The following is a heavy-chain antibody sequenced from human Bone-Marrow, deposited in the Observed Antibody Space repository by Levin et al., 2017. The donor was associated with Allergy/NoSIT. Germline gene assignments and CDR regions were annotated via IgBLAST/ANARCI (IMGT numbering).Heavy chain of an antibody. D-gene: IGHD3-22*01. CDR3: AISYDSSGYRRSLVDY. V-gene: IGHV1-69*13. CDR2: IIPIFGTA. Sequence: SVKVSCKASGGTFSSYAISWVRQAPGQGLEWMGGIIPIFGTANYAQKFQGRVTITADESTSTAYMELSSLRSEDTAVYYCAISYDSSGYRRSLVDYWGQGTLVTVSS. J-gene: IGHJ4*02. CDR1: GGTFSSYA.